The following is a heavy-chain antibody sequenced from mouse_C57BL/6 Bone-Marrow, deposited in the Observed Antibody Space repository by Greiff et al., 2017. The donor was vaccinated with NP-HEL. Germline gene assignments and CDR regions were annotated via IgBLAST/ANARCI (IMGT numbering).Heavy chain of an antibody. D-gene: IGHD1-2*01. CDR3: APISPGFAY. J-gene: IGHJ3*01. V-gene: IGHV1-59*01. Sequence: QVQLQQPGAELVRPGTSVKLSCKASGYTFTSYWMHWVKQRPGQGLEWIGVIYPSDSYTNYNQKFKGKATLTVDTSSSTAYMQLSSLTSEDSAVYYCAPISPGFAYWGQGTLVTVSA. CDR1: GYTFTSYW. CDR2: IYPSDSYT.